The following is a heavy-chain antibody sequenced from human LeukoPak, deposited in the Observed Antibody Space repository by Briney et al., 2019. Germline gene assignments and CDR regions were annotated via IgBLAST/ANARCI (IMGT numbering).Heavy chain of an antibody. V-gene: IGHV3-53*04. Sequence: GGSLRLSCAASGFTVSSNYMSWVRQAPGKGLEWVSVIYSGGSTYYADSVKGRFTISRHNSKNTLYLQMNSLRAEDTAVYYCARGVAHYYGSARSYYFDYWGQGTLVTVSS. J-gene: IGHJ4*02. CDR2: IYSGGST. CDR3: ARGVAHYYGSARSYYFDY. CDR1: GFTVSSNY. D-gene: IGHD3-10*01.